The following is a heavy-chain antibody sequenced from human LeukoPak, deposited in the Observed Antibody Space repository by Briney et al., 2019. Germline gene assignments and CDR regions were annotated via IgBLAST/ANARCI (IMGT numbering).Heavy chain of an antibody. J-gene: IGHJ5*02. Sequence: PGRSLRLSCAASGFTFSSYAMSWVRQAPGKGLEWVSAISGSGGSTYYADSVKGRFTISRDNSKNTLYLQMNSLRAEDTAVYYCTRGSGRNWFDPWGQGTLVTVSS. CDR1: GFTFSSYA. D-gene: IGHD3-10*01. CDR2: ISGSGGST. CDR3: TRGSGRNWFDP. V-gene: IGHV3-23*01.